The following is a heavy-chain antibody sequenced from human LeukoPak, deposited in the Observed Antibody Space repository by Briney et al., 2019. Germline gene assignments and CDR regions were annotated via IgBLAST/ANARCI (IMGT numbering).Heavy chain of an antibody. CDR1: GFTFSSYS. CDR2: ISSSSSTI. CDR3: ARDVEMATNAEGY. V-gene: IGHV3-48*04. D-gene: IGHD5-24*01. J-gene: IGHJ4*02. Sequence: GGSLRLSCAASGFTFSSYSMNWVRQAPGKGLEWVSYISSSSSTIYYADSVKGRFTISRDNAKNSLYLQMNSLRAEDTAVYYCARDVEMATNAEGYWGQGTLVTVSS.